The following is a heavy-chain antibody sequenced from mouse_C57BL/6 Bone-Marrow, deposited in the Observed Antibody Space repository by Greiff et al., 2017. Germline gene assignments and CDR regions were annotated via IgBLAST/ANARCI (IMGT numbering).Heavy chain of an antibody. CDR3: TRSPYGNFYFDY. D-gene: IGHD2-1*01. J-gene: IGHJ2*01. Sequence: VKLVESGAELVRPGASVTLSCKASGYTFTDYEMHWVKQTPVHGLEWIGAIDPETGGTAYNQKFKGKGSLTTDKSSSTAFMELRSLTSEDSAVDYCTRSPYGNFYFDYWGQGTTLTVSS. CDR2: IDPETGGT. CDR1: GYTFTDYE. V-gene: IGHV1-15*01.